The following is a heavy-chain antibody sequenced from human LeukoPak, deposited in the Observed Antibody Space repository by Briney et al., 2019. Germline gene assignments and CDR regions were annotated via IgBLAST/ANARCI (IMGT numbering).Heavy chain of an antibody. CDR1: GYTFTGYY. CDR2: INPNSGGT. V-gene: IGHV1-2*02. Sequence: ASVKVSCKASGYTFTGYYMHWVRQAPGQGLEWMGWINPNSGGTNYAQKFQGRVTMTRDTSISTAYMELSKLRSDDTAVYYCARNSWFGELFVDPWGQGTLVTVSS. CDR3: ARNSWFGELFVDP. J-gene: IGHJ5*02. D-gene: IGHD3-10*01.